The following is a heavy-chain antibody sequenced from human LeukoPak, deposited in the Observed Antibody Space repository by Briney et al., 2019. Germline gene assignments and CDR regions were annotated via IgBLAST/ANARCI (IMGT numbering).Heavy chain of an antibody. D-gene: IGHD6-13*01. V-gene: IGHV1-24*01. CDR1: GYTLTELS. CDR3: AVGSSSWYHFDY. J-gene: IGHJ4*02. CDR2: FDPEDGET. Sequence: ASVKVSCKVSGYTLTELSMHWVRQAPGKGLERMGGFDPEDGETIYAQKFQGRVTMTEDTSTDTAYMELSSLRSEDTAVYYCAVGSSSWYHFDYWGQGTLVTVSS.